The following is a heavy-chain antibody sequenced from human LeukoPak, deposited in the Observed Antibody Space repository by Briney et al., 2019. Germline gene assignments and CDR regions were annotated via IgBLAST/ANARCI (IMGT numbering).Heavy chain of an antibody. D-gene: IGHD3-10*01. Sequence: GGSLRLSCAASGFTVSSNYMSWVRQAPGKGLEWVSSISSSSSYIYYADSVKGRFTISRDNAKNSLYLQMNSLRAEDTAVYYCARSDGVYGSGDRGGQGTLVTVSS. CDR2: ISSSSSYI. J-gene: IGHJ4*02. CDR1: GFTVSSNY. V-gene: IGHV3-21*01. CDR3: ARSDGVYGSGDR.